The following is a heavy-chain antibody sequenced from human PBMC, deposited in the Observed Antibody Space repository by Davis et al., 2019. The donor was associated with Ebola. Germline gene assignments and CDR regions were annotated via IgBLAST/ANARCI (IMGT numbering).Heavy chain of an antibody. V-gene: IGHV3-74*03. CDR3: TRVTGYNKPIEY. CDR2: INSDGSSS. D-gene: IGHD5-24*01. J-gene: IGHJ4*02. CDR1: GFTFSTYW. Sequence: HTGGSLRLSCAASGFTFSTYWMHWVRQSPGKGLMWVSRINSDGSSSTREYADSVKGRFTISRDNDKNTLYLQMNSLGAEDTGIYYCTRVTGYNKPIEYWGQGTLVTVSS.